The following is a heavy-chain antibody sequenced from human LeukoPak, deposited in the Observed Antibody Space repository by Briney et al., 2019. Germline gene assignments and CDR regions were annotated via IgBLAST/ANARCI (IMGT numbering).Heavy chain of an antibody. D-gene: IGHD1-26*01. CDR3: ATQVGATPYFDY. J-gene: IGHJ4*02. CDR2: FDPEDGET. V-gene: IGHV1-24*01. CDR1: GYTLTELS. Sequence: ASVKVSCKASGYTLTELSMHWVRQAPGKGLEWMGGFDPEDGETIYAQKFQGRVTMTEDTSTDTAYMELSSLRSEDTAVYYCATQVGATPYFDYWGQGTLVTVSS.